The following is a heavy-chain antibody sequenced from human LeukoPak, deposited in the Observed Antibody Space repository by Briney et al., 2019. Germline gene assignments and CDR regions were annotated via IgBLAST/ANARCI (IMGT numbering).Heavy chain of an antibody. Sequence: PGGSLRLSCAASGFTFSSYWMSWVRQAPGKGLEWVANIKQDGSEKYYVDSVKGRFTISRDNAKNSLYLQMNSLRAEDTAVYYCARPRGRFGEFPSDYWGQGTLVTVSS. CDR3: ARPRGRFGEFPSDY. J-gene: IGHJ4*02. CDR2: IKQDGSEK. D-gene: IGHD3-10*01. CDR1: GFTFSSYW. V-gene: IGHV3-7*01.